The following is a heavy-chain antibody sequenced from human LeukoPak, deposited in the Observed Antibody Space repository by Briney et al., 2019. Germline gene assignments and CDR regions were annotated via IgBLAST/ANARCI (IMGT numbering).Heavy chain of an antibody. J-gene: IGHJ4*02. CDR2: ISSTSSFI. Sequence: GGSLRLSCAASGFNFSSYSMSWVRQAPRRGLEWVSSISSTSSFIYYADSVKGRFTISRDNAMNSLYLQMNSLRAEDTAVYYCAREYDSGSYYNFGYWGQGTLVTVSS. D-gene: IGHD3-10*01. CDR1: GFNFSSYS. CDR3: AREYDSGSYYNFGY. V-gene: IGHV3-21*01.